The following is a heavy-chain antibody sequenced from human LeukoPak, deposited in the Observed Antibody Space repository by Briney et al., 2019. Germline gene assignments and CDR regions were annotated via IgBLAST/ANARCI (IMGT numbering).Heavy chain of an antibody. J-gene: IGHJ4*02. Sequence: PGGSLRLPCAASGFSFTTHAMHWVRQAPGKGLEWVAVVSHDGSTKYYTDSVRGRFTIYRDNSKSTFYLQMNRLRTDDTAVYYCARAIVGTENFDYWGQGTLVTVSS. CDR1: GFSFTTHA. CDR3: ARAIVGTENFDY. D-gene: IGHD5-12*01. V-gene: IGHV3-30*10. CDR2: VSHDGSTK.